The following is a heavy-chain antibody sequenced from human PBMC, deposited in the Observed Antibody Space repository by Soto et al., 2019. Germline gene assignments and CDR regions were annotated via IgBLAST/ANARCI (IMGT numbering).Heavy chain of an antibody. D-gene: IGHD6-25*01. J-gene: IGHJ4*02. V-gene: IGHV3-23*01. CDR2: VSGGGGTT. CDR3: ARFFVETGESSGWPWSFHY. Sequence: PGGSLRLSCAASGFTFTSYAMSWVRQAPGKGLEWVSAVSGGGGTTYYAGSVKGRFTISRDNSKNTLFLQMHSLRAEDTAVYYCARFFVETGESSGWPWSFHYWGQGTLVTVPS. CDR1: GFTFTSYA.